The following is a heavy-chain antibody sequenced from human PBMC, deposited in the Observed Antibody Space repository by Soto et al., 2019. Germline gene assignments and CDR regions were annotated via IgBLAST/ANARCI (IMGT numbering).Heavy chain of an antibody. J-gene: IGHJ4*02. V-gene: IGHV1-18*01. CDR2: ISAYNGNT. CDR3: ARDPPPPAY. Sequence: QVQLVQSGAEVKKPGASVKVSCKASGYTFASYAISWMRQAPGQGLEWMGWISAYNGNTNYAQKLQGRVTMTTDTPTSTAYMELRSLSSDDTAVYSCARDPPPPAYGGQGTLVTVSS. CDR1: GYTFASYA.